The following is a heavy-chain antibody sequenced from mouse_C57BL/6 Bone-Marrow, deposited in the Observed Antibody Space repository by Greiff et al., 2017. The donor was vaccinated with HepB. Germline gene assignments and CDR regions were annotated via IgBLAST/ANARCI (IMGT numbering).Heavy chain of an antibody. V-gene: IGHV1-82*01. CDR2: IYPGDGDT. D-gene: IGHD2-4*01. CDR1: GYAFSSSW. Sequence: QVQLQQSGPELVKPGASVKISCKASGYAFSSSWMNWVKQRPGKGLEWIGRIYPGDGDTNYNGKFKGKATLTADKSSSTAYMQLSSLTSEDSAVYFCSLYYDYPSFAYWGQGTLVTVSA. J-gene: IGHJ3*01. CDR3: SLYYDYPSFAY.